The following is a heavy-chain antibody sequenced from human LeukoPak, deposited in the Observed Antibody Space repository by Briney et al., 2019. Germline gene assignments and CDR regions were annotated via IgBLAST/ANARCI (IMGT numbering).Heavy chain of an antibody. CDR1: VYTFTGYY. CDR3: ARGDFDWPDYYYYYMDV. D-gene: IGHD3-9*01. CDR2: INPNSGGT. J-gene: IGHJ6*03. Sequence: GASVKVSCKASVYTFTGYYMHWGRQAPGQGLEWMGWINPNSGGTNYAQKFQGRVTMTRDTSISTAYMELSRLRSDDTAVCYCARGDFDWPDYYYYYMDVWGKGTTVTVSS. V-gene: IGHV1-2*02.